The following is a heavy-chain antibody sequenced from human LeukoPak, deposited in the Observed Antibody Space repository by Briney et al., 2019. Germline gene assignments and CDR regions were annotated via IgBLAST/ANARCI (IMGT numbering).Heavy chain of an antibody. CDR1: GDSISRSSYF. D-gene: IGHD2/OR15-2a*01. V-gene: IGHV4-39*07. J-gene: IGHJ4*02. CDR2: VYSSGST. Sequence: SETLSLTCTVSGDSISRSSYFWAWIRQPPGKGLEWIGSVYSSGSTYYNPSLRSQITISVDTSKNQYSLKLTSVSAANTAMYYCTRDMEYPGAGFDLWGQGIPVTVSS. CDR3: TRDMEYPGAGFDL.